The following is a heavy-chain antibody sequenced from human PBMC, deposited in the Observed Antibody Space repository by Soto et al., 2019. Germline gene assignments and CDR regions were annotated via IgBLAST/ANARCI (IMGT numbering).Heavy chain of an antibody. D-gene: IGHD3-3*01. Sequence: GGSLRLSCAASGFTFDDYAMHWVRQAPGKGLEWVSGISWNSGSIGYADSVKGRFTISRDNAKNSLYLQMNSLRAEDTALYYCAKDGGHDFWSGYIDYWGQGTLVTVSS. V-gene: IGHV3-9*01. CDR1: GFTFDDYA. J-gene: IGHJ4*02. CDR2: ISWNSGSI. CDR3: AKDGGHDFWSGYIDY.